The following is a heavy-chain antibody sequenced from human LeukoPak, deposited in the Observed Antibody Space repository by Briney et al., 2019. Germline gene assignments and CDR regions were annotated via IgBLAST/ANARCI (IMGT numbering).Heavy chain of an antibody. CDR3: ARGTFRGSYSIYFDY. CDR2: IYSSGST. Sequence: PSETLSLTCTVSNGSISNYYWTWIRQPPGKGLEWIGYIYSSGSTNYNTSLKSRATISVDTSKNRFTLKLSTVTAADTAVYYCARGTFRGSYSIYFDYWGQGTLVTVSS. CDR1: NGSISNYY. J-gene: IGHJ4*02. D-gene: IGHD1-26*01. V-gene: IGHV4-59*01.